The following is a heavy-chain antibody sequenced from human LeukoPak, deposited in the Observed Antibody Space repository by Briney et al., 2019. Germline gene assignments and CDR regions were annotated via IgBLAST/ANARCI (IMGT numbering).Heavy chain of an antibody. V-gene: IGHV3-48*03. CDR2: ISSSGSTI. D-gene: IGHD5-12*01. Sequence: TGGSLRLSCSASGFAFTTYEMNWVRQAPGKGLEWVSYISSSGSTIFYADSVKGRFTISRDNTKNSLYLQMNRLRVEDTAVYYCARGGYSGYEYDYWGQGTLVTVSS. CDR1: GFAFTTYE. J-gene: IGHJ4*02. CDR3: ARGGYSGYEYDY.